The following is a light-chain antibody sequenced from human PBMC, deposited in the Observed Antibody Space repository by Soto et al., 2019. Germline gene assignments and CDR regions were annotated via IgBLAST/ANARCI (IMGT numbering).Light chain of an antibody. Sequence: EFVLTQSPGTLSLSPGERATLSCRASQTVRNNYLAWYQQKPGQAPRLLIYDASSRATGIPDRFSGGGSGTDFTLTISRLEPEDFAVYYCQKYNNWPPWTFGQGTKVDIK. CDR3: QKYNNWPPWT. CDR2: DAS. V-gene: IGKV3-20*01. CDR1: QTVRNNY. J-gene: IGKJ1*01.